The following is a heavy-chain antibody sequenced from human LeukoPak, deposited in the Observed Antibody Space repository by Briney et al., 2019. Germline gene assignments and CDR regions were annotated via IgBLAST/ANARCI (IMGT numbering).Heavy chain of an antibody. CDR1: GFIFSSYG. J-gene: IGHJ2*01. Sequence: PGGSLRLSCVASGFIFSSYGMNWVRQAPGKGLEWLSGISGSGDGTYYADSVKGRFTISRDNAKNSLYLQMTNLSAEDTAVYFCVRDLVRGVHPVFYFDLWGRGTLVTVSS. CDR2: ISGSGDGT. D-gene: IGHD3-10*01. V-gene: IGHV3-21*01. CDR3: VRDLVRGVHPVFYFDL.